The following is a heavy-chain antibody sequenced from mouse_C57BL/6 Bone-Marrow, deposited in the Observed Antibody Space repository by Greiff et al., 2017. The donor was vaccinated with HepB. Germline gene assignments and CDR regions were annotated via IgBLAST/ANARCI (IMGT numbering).Heavy chain of an antibody. CDR1: GFSLTSYA. J-gene: IGHJ4*01. CDR2: IWTGGGT. D-gene: IGHD2-2*01. V-gene: IGHV2-9-1*01. Sequence: VQLQQSGPGLVAPSQSLSITCTVSGFSLTSYAISWVRQPPGKGLEWLGVIWTGGGTNYNSALKSRLSISKDNSKSQVVLKMNSLQTDDTARYYCARTPGNLLWLRRRDYAMDYWGQGTSVTVSS. CDR3: ARTPGNLLWLRRRDYAMDY.